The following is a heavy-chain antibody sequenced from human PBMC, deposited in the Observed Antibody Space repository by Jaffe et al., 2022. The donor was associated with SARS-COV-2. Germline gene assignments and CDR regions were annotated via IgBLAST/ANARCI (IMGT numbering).Heavy chain of an antibody. CDR2: ISSSSSYI. CDR1: GFTFSNYT. CDR3: VRDREGAAAASVFDI. Sequence: EVQLVESGGGLVKPGGSLRLSCAASGFTFSNYTMNWVRQAPGKGLEWVSSISSSSSYIYYADSVKGRFTISRDNAKNSLYLQMNSLRADDTAVYHCVRDREGAAAASVFDIWGQGTMVTVSS. J-gene: IGHJ3*02. V-gene: IGHV3-21*01. D-gene: IGHD6-13*01.